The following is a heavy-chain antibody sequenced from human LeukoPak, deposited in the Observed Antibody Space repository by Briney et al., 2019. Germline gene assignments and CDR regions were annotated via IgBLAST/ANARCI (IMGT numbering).Heavy chain of an antibody. Sequence: GGSLRLSCAAPGFTFSSYAMSSVRQAPGKGLEWVSAISSSGACTYYADSVKGRFTTSRDDSKNTLYLQMHSLRAEDTAVYYCATNTSSWSFDYWGQGTLVTVSS. CDR2: ISSSGACT. D-gene: IGHD6-13*01. V-gene: IGHV3-23*01. J-gene: IGHJ4*02. CDR3: ATNTSSWSFDY. CDR1: GFTFSSYA.